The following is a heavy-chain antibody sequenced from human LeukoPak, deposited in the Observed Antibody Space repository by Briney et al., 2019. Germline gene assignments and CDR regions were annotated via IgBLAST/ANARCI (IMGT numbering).Heavy chain of an antibody. V-gene: IGHV3-23*01. J-gene: IGHJ4*02. CDR3: AKRGVVILGLLVIGYHQEAYHYDF. Sequence: GGSLRLSCVVSGFSLSNYAMIWLRQARGKGLVWVSYINERGTKTAYADSVKGRFTISRDTSLITPYLQMNNLRAEDTAVYFCAKRGVVILGLLVIGYHQEAYHYDFWGQGVMVTVSS. CDR1: GFSLSNYA. CDR2: INERGTKT. D-gene: IGHD3/OR15-3a*01.